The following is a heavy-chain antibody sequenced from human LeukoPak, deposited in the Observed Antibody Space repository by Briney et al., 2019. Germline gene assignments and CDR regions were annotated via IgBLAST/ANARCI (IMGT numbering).Heavy chain of an antibody. CDR2: IGPTGSDR. Sequence: GGSLRLSCTASGLTFSTSGFNWVRQAPGKGLEWVASIGPTGSDRYHADSIKGRFTISRDNANNFLYLQMNSLGAEDTAVYYCATETNGRHYDYWGQGTLLTVSS. D-gene: IGHD1-14*01. CDR1: GLTFSTSG. V-gene: IGHV3-21*06. J-gene: IGHJ4*02. CDR3: ATETNGRHYDY.